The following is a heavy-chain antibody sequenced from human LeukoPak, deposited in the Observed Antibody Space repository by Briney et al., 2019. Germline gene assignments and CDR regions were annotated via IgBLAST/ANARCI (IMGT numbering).Heavy chain of an antibody. J-gene: IGHJ4*02. CDR1: GYTFTSYA. D-gene: IGHD6-13*01. CDR3: ARAPPLLYSSSWYYFDY. CDR2: INTNTGNP. Sequence: ASVKVSCKASGYTFTSYAMNWVRQAPGQGLEWMGWINTNTGNPTYAQGFTGRLVFSLDTSVSTAYLQISSLKAEDTAVYYCARAPPLLYSSSWYYFDYWGQGTLVTVSS. V-gene: IGHV7-4-1*02.